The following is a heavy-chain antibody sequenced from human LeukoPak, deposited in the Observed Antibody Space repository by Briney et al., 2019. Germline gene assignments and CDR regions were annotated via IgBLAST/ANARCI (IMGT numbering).Heavy chain of an antibody. CDR1: GVSISSYY. D-gene: IGHD5-12*01. Sequence: SETLSLTCTVSGVSISSYYWSWIRQPPGKGLEWIGYIYYSGSTNYNPSLKSRVTISVDTSKNQFSLKLSSVTAADTAVCYCARADIVATIFDYWGQGTLVTVSS. J-gene: IGHJ4*02. CDR3: ARADIVATIFDY. CDR2: IYYSGST. V-gene: IGHV4-59*01.